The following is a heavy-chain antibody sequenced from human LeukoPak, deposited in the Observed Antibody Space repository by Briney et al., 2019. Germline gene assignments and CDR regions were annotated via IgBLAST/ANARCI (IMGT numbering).Heavy chain of an antibody. J-gene: IGHJ3*02. V-gene: IGHV4-39*07. D-gene: IGHD3-22*01. CDR3: ASYDSSGYRAFDI. CDR1: GGSISSSSYY. CDR2: IYYSGST. Sequence: RASETLSLTCTVSGGSISSSSYYWGWIRQPPGKGLEWIGSIYYSGSTYYNPSLKSRVTISVDTSKNQFSLKLSSVTAADTAVYYCASYDSSGYRAFDIWGQGTMVTVSS.